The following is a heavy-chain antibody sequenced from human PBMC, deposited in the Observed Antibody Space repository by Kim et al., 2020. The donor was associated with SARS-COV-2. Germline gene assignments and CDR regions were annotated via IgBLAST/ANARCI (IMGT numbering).Heavy chain of an antibody. Sequence: ASVKVSCKASGYTFTSYDINWVRQATGQGLEWMGWKNPNSGNTGYAQKFQGRVTMTRNTSISTAYMELSSLRSEDTAMYYCARVPAAGTIFGVVIKRYYGMDVWGQGTTVTVSS. J-gene: IGHJ6*02. CDR1: GYTFTSYD. CDR2: KNPNSGNT. V-gene: IGHV1-8*01. CDR3: ARVPAAGTIFGVVIKRYYGMDV. D-gene: IGHD3-3*01.